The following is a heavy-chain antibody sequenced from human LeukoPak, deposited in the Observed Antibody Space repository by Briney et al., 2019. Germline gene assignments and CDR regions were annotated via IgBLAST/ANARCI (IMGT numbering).Heavy chain of an antibody. CDR2: IYPGDSDT. CDR3: ARLFARLFGRFDP. Sequence: GESLKISCKGSGYSFTSYWIGWVRPMPGKVLEWMGIIYPGDSDTRYSPSFQGQVTISADKSISTAYLQWSSLKASDTAMYYCARLFARLFGRFDPWGQGTLVTVPS. J-gene: IGHJ5*02. V-gene: IGHV5-51*01. CDR1: GYSFTSYW. D-gene: IGHD3-9*01.